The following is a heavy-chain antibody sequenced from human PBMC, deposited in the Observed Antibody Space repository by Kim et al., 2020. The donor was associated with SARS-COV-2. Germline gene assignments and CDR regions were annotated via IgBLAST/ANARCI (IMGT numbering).Heavy chain of an antibody. J-gene: IGHJ3*02. CDR1: GFTFSSYW. CDR2: INGDGSTT. CDR3: ATGSYFSAFDI. D-gene: IGHD1-26*01. V-gene: IGHV3-74*01. Sequence: GGSLRLSCAASGFTFSSYWMHWVRQAPGKGLVWVSRINGDGSTTTYADSVNGRFTISRDNAKNTLYLQMNSLRAEDTAVYYCATGSYFSAFDIWGQGTMV.